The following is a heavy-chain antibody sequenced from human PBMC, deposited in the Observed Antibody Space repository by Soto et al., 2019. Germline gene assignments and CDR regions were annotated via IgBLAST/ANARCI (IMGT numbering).Heavy chain of an antibody. CDR1: GYSFTSYW. CDR2: IYPGDSDT. Sequence: GESLKISCKGSGYSFTSYWIGWVRQMPGKGLEWMGIIYPGDSDTRYSPSFQGQVTISADKSISTAYLQWSSLKASDTAMYYCARHPRLYSSSWYTSWFDPWGQGTLVTVSS. CDR3: ARHPRLYSSSWYTSWFDP. V-gene: IGHV5-51*01. D-gene: IGHD6-13*01. J-gene: IGHJ5*02.